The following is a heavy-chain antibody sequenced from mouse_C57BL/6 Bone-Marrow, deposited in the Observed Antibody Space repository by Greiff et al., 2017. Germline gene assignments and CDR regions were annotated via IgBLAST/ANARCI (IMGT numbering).Heavy chain of an antibody. CDR1: GFTFSSYG. CDR3: ALSAWFAY. V-gene: IGHV5-6*01. J-gene: IGHJ3*01. Sequence: EVKLVESGGDLVKPGGSLKLSCAASGFTFSSYGMSWVRQTPDKRLEWVATISSGGSYTYYPDSVKGRFTISRDNAKNTLYLQMSSLKPEDTAMYYCALSAWFAYWGQGTLVTVSA. CDR2: ISSGGSYT.